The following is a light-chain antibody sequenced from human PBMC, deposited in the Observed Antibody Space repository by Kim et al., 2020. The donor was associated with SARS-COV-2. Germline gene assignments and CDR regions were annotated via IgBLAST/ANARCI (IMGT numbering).Light chain of an antibody. Sequence: SYELTQPPSVSVSPGQTASITYSGDKLGDKYACWYQQRPGQSPVLIIYQDKQRPSGIPERFSGSNSGNTATLTISGTQAMDEADYYCQAWDSSTVVFGGG. CDR2: QDK. CDR1: KLGDKY. J-gene: IGLJ2*01. CDR3: QAWDSSTVV. V-gene: IGLV3-1*01.